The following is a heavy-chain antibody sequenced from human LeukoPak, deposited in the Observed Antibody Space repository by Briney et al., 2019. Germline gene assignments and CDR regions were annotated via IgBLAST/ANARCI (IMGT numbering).Heavy chain of an antibody. D-gene: IGHD6-19*01. J-gene: IGHJ4*02. Sequence: ASVKVSCKASGYTFTSYGISWVRQAPEQGLEWMGWISAYNGNTNYAQKLQGRVTMTTDTSTSTAYMELRSLRSDDTAVYYCARDYSSGLAVAGIGYNWGQGTLVTVSS. CDR2: ISAYNGNT. CDR3: ARDYSSGLAVAGIGYN. CDR1: GYTFTSYG. V-gene: IGHV1-18*01.